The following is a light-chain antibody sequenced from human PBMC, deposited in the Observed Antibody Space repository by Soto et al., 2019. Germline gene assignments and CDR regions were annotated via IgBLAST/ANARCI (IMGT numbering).Light chain of an antibody. V-gene: IGLV2-8*01. Sequence: QSALTQPPSASGSPGQSVTISCTGTSSDVGGYKYVSWYQQHPGKAPKLMIYAVSERPSGVPDRFSGSKSGNTASLTVSGLQAEDEADYYCSSYAGSNNLLFGGGTQLTVL. CDR3: SSYAGSNNLL. CDR1: SSDVGGYKY. CDR2: AVS. J-gene: IGLJ2*01.